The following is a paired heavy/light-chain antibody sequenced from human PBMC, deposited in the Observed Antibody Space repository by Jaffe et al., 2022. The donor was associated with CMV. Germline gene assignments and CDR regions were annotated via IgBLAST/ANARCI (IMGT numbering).Light chain of an antibody. CDR2: SDN. Sequence: QSVLTQPPAASGTPGQRVTISCSGSSSNIATYTVNWYQQFPGTAPKLLIYSDNQRPSGVPDRFSGSKSGTSASLAISGLQSEDEADYYCAAWDDSLNGVVFGGGTKLTVL. CDR1: SSNIATYT. V-gene: IGLV1-44*01. J-gene: IGLJ2*01. CDR3: AAWDDSLNGVV.
Heavy chain of an antibody. CDR3: ARDSHLWGIAATGPFFDY. J-gene: IGHJ4*02. CDR2: IKQDGSEK. CDR1: TFTFSNYW. V-gene: IGHV3-7*01. Sequence: EVQLVESGGGLVQPGESLRLSCAASTFTFSNYWMSWVRQAPGKGLEWVANIKQDGSEKYYVDSVKGRFTISRSNTENSLYLQMNSLRSEDTAVYYCARDSHLWGIAATGPFFDYWGQGTLVTVSS. D-gene: IGHD6-13*01.